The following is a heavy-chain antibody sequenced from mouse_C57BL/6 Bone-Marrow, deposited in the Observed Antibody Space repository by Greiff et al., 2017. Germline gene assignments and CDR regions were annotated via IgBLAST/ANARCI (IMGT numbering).Heavy chain of an antibody. D-gene: IGHD2-3*01. Sequence: EVQLQQSGPELVKPGASVKISCKASGYTFTDYYMNWVKQSHGKSLEWIGDINPNNGGTSYNQKFKGKATLTVDKSSSTAYMELRSLTSDDSAVYYCAPWFYDGYYVGAMDYWGQGTSVTVSS. CDR1: GYTFTDYY. V-gene: IGHV1-26*01. CDR2: INPNNGGT. J-gene: IGHJ4*01. CDR3: APWFYDGYYVGAMDY.